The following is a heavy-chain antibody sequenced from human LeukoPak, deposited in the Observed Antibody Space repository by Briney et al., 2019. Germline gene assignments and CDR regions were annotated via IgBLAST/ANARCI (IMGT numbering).Heavy chain of an antibody. J-gene: IGHJ3*02. Sequence: GGSLRLSCAAFGFTFSSYAMNWVRQAPGKGLEWVSSISLTSNDIYYAASVRGRFIISRDNAKNLLSLQMNSLRAEDTALYYCARGDTSLQRNDALDIWGQETMVSVSS. D-gene: IGHD2/OR15-2a*01. CDR3: ARGDTSLQRNDALDI. CDR1: GFTFSSYA. CDR2: ISLTSNDI. V-gene: IGHV3-21*01.